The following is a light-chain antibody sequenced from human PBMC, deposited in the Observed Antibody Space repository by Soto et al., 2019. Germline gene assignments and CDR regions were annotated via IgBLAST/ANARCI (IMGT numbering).Light chain of an antibody. V-gene: IGKV3-20*01. CDR1: QSVSSSY. J-gene: IGKJ4*01. CDR3: QQYGSSLP. CDR2: GAS. Sequence: EVVLTQSPGTLPLSPGERATLSCRARQSVSSSYLAWYQQKPGQAPRLLIYGASSRATGIPDRFSGSGSGTDFTLTISRLEPEDFAVYYCQQYGSSLPFGGGTKVDIK.